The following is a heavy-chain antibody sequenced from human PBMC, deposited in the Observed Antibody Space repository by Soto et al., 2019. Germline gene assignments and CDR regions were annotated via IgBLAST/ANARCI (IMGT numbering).Heavy chain of an antibody. V-gene: IGHV3-23*01. CDR3: ANPRDYDMLTGPQYAFDI. CDR1: GFTFSSYA. J-gene: IGHJ3*02. D-gene: IGHD3-9*01. CDR2: ISGSGGST. Sequence: GGSLRLSCAASGFTFSSYAMSWVRQAPGKGLEWVSAISGSGGSTYYADSVKGRFTISRDNSKNTLYLQMNSLRAEDTAVYYCANPRDYDMLTGPQYAFDIWGQGTMVTVSS.